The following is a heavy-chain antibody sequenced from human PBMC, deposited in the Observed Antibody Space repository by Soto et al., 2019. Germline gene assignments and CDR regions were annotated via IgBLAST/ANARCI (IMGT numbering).Heavy chain of an antibody. V-gene: IGHV4-4*07. CDR3: AGDLTIFGVVYGMDV. Sequence: SETLSLTCTVSGGSISSYYWSWTRQPAGKGLEWIGRIYTSGSTNYNPSLKSRVTMSVDTSKNQFSLKLSSVTAADTAVYYCAGDLTIFGVVYGMDVWGQGTTVTVSS. CDR2: IYTSGST. D-gene: IGHD3-3*01. CDR1: GGSISSYY. J-gene: IGHJ6*02.